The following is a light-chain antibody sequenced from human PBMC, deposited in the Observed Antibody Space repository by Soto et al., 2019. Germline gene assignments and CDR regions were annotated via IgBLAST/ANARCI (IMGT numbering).Light chain of an antibody. CDR3: QQNGSSLPIT. Sequence: EIVLTQSPGTLSLSPGESATLSCRASQSVSSSYLAWYQQKPGQAPRLLIYGASSRATGIPDRFSGSGSGTDVTLTISRLEPEDFAVYDCQQNGSSLPITFGQGTRLEIK. V-gene: IGKV3-20*01. CDR2: GAS. J-gene: IGKJ5*01. CDR1: QSVSSSY.